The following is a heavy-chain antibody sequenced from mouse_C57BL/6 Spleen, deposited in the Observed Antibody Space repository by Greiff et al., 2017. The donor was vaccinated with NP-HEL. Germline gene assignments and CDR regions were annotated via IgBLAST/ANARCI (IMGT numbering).Heavy chain of an antibody. Sequence: EVKVVESGGGLVKPGGSLKLSCAASGFTFSDYGMHWVRQAPEKGLEWVAYISSGSSTIYYADTVKGRFTISRDHAKNTLFLQMTSLRSEDTAMYYCARITGTGRYFDYWGQGTTLTVSS. J-gene: IGHJ2*01. CDR2: ISSGSSTI. CDR1: GFTFSDYG. CDR3: ARITGTGRYFDY. D-gene: IGHD4-1*01. V-gene: IGHV5-17*01.